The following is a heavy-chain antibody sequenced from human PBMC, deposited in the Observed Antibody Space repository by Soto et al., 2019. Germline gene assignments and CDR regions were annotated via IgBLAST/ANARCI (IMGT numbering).Heavy chain of an antibody. Sequence: GGSLRLSCAASGFTFSSYNMNWVRQSPGKGLEWVSYISSSGSIIYYADSVKGRFTVSRDEAKNSLYLQMNSLRVEDTAVYYCASDAGIALTGNYYCMDVWGQGTTVTVSS. CDR2: ISSSGSII. V-gene: IGHV3-48*01. D-gene: IGHD6-13*01. CDR1: GFTFSSYN. CDR3: ASDAGIALTGNYYCMDV. J-gene: IGHJ6*02.